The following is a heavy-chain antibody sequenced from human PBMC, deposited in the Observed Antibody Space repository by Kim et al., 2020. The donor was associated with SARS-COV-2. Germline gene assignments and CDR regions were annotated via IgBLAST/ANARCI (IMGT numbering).Heavy chain of an antibody. D-gene: IGHD6-19*01. CDR1: GGSISNYY. V-gene: IGHV4-59*08. CDR2: LHSSGNS. Sequence: SETLSLTCTVTGGSISNYYWSWIRQPPGKGLEWIGSLHSSGNSDYNPSLKSRVSLSIDSSKKQFSLKLTSATATDTAVYFCARHRGTGFFQFWGQGALGT. J-gene: IGHJ4*02. CDR3: ARHRGTGFFQF.